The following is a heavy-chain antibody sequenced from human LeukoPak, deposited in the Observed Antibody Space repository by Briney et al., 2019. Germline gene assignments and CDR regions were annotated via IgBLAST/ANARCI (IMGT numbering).Heavy chain of an antibody. Sequence: GRSLRLSCAASGFTFSSYAMHWVRQAPGKGLEWVAVISYDGSNKYYADSVKGRFTISRDNSKNTLYLQMNSLRAEDTAVYYCAREVTMVRGVIGNWFDPWGQGTLVTVSS. D-gene: IGHD3-10*01. V-gene: IGHV3-30-3*01. CDR2: ISYDGSNK. J-gene: IGHJ5*02. CDR1: GFTFSSYA. CDR3: AREVTMVRGVIGNWFDP.